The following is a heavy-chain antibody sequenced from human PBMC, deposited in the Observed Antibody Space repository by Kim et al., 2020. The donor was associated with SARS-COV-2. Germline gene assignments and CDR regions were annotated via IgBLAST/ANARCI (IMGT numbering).Heavy chain of an antibody. D-gene: IGHD3-16*01. Sequence: GGSLRLSCAASGFTFSTYWLHWVRQAPGKGLEWVSSIKGDGSSANYADSVEGRFIISKDNAKNTLYLQMNSLRVEDTAVYYCVTTTLPMGDAWGQGTLVTVSS. CDR3: VTTTLPMGDA. V-gene: IGHV3-74*01. J-gene: IGHJ5*02. CDR2: IKGDGSSA. CDR1: GFTFSTYW.